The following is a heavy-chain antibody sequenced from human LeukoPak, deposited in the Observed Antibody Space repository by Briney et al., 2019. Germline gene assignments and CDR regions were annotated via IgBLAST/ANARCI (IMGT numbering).Heavy chain of an antibody. Sequence: GGSLRLSCAASGFTFSSYAMHWVRQAPGKGLEWVAVISYDGSNKYYADSVKGRFTISRDNSKNTLYLQMNSLRAEDTAVYYCARDCGGDCYRSFDYWGQGTLVTVSS. CDR2: ISYDGSNK. CDR3: ARDCGGDCYRSFDY. V-gene: IGHV3-30-3*01. J-gene: IGHJ4*02. D-gene: IGHD2-21*02. CDR1: GFTFSSYA.